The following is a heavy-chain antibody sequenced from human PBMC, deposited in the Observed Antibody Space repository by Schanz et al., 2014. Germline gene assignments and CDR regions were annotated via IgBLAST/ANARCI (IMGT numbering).Heavy chain of an antibody. CDR2: IKQDGSAK. CDR1: GFTFSRYW. CDR3: AREGEWGYDPPRH. J-gene: IGHJ4*02. V-gene: IGHV3-7*01. D-gene: IGHD5-12*01. Sequence: EVQLVESGGGLVQPGGSLRLCCVASGFTFSRYWMTWVRQAPGKGLEWVANIKQDGSAKNYVDSVKGRFTISRDNAKNSLYLQMNSLRAEDTAVYYCAREGEWGYDPPRHWGQGTLVTVSS.